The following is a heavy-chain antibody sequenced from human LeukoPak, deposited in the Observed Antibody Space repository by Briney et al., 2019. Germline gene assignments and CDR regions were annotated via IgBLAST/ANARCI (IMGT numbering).Heavy chain of an antibody. V-gene: IGHV4-39*07. Sequence: PSETLSLTCTVSGGSISSSSYYWGWTRQPPGKGLEWIGSIYYSGSTYYNPSLKSRVTISVDTSKNQFSLKLSSVTAADTAVYYCARADPIAVAFDDAFDIWGQGTMVTVSS. CDR1: GGSISSSSYY. CDR3: ARADPIAVAFDDAFDI. CDR2: IYYSGST. J-gene: IGHJ3*02. D-gene: IGHD6-19*01.